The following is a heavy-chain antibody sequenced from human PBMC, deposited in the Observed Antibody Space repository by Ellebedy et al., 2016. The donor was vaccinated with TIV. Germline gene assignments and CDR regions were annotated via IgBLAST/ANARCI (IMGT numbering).Heavy chain of an antibody. J-gene: IGHJ4*02. Sequence: GESLKISCAASGFTFSSYSMDWVRQAPGKGLEWVANIKQDGGEKYFVDSVKGRFTISRDNAKNTLYLQMNSLRAEDTAVYYCARTSSIAAPIDYWGQGTLVTVSS. V-gene: IGHV3-7*01. CDR1: GFTFSSYS. D-gene: IGHD6-6*01. CDR2: IKQDGGEK. CDR3: ARTSSIAAPIDY.